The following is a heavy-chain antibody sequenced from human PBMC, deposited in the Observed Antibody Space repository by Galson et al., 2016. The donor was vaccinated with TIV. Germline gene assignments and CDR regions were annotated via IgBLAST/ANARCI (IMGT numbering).Heavy chain of an antibody. J-gene: IGHJ4*02. CDR3: WRGGQLGYCSGGSCSYLDF. V-gene: IGHV3-53*01. Sequence: LRLSCAASGFTVSGNYMSWVRQAPGKGLEWVSLIYSGGNTYYADSVKGRFTISRDNSKNMLYLQMNYLRAEDTAVYYCWRGGQLGYCSGGSCSYLDFWGQGTLVTVSS. D-gene: IGHD2-15*01. CDR2: IYSGGNT. CDR1: GFTVSGNY.